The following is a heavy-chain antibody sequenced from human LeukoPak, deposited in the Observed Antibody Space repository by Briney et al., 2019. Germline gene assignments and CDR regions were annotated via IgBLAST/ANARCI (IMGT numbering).Heavy chain of an antibody. CDR1: GFTFGSYS. CDR3: ASCYDYYYYYYMDV. CDR2: ISSSSYI. V-gene: IGHV3-21*01. Sequence: GGSLRLSCAASGFTFGSYSMNWVRQAPGKGLEWVSSISSSSYIYYADSVKGRFTISRDNAKNSLYLQMNSLRAEDTAVYYCASCYDYYYYYYMDVWGKGTTVTVSS. D-gene: IGHD2-2*01. J-gene: IGHJ6*03.